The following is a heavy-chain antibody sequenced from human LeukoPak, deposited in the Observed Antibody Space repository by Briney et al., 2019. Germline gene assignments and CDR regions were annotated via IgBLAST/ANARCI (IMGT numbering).Heavy chain of an antibody. V-gene: IGHV3-15*01. Sequence: GGSLRLSCAASGFTFSNAWMSWVRQAPGKGLEWVGRIKSKTEGGTTEYAAPVKGRFTISRDDSKNTLYLQMNSLKTEDTAVYYCTTDSPTIFGVVINFDYWGQGTLVTVSS. CDR1: GFTFSNAW. CDR2: IKSKTEGGTT. D-gene: IGHD3-3*01. CDR3: TTDSPTIFGVVINFDY. J-gene: IGHJ4*02.